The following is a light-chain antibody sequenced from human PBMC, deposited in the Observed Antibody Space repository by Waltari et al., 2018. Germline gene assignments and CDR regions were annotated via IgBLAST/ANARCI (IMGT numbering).Light chain of an antibody. V-gene: IGKV3-20*01. CDR3: QQYSQSPIT. CDR2: GAS. CDR1: QSVTSTY. Sequence: ELVLTQSPGTLSLSPGERATLSCRASQSVTSTYLAWYQQKPRRSPRLLIYGASSRATGVPDRFSGGGSATDFTLTITRLEPEDFAVYYCQQYSQSPITFGQGTRLDNK. J-gene: IGKJ5*01.